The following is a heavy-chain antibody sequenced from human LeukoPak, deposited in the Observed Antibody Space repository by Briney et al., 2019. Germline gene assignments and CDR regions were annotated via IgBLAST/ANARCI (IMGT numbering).Heavy chain of an antibody. V-gene: IGHV4-59*05. CDR1: GGSISSYY. CDR2: IYYSGST. CDR3: AREGGYSYGDAPLHFDY. D-gene: IGHD5-18*01. J-gene: IGHJ4*02. Sequence: PSETLSLTCTVSGGSISSYYWSWIRQPPGKGLEWIGSIYYSGSTYYNPSLKSRVTISVDTSKNQFSLKLSSVTAADTAVYYCAREGGYSYGDAPLHFDYWGQGTLVTVSS.